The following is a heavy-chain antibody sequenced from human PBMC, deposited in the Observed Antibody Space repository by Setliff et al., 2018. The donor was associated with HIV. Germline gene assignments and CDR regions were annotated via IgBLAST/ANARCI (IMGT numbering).Heavy chain of an antibody. J-gene: IGHJ4*02. CDR2: IWYDGSNK. Sequence: GGSLRLSCVGSGFTFNNYGMHWVRQAPGKGLEWVAVIWYDGSNKYYTDSVKGRFTISRDNSKNTLYLQMNSLRAEDTAVYYCARDPRPKFWSGNSPFDYWGQGTLVTVSS. V-gene: IGHV3-33*01. CDR1: GFTFNNYG. CDR3: ARDPRPKFWSGNSPFDY. D-gene: IGHD3-3*01.